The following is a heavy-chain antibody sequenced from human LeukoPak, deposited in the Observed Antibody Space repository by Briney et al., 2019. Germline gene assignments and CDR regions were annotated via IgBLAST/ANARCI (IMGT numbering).Heavy chain of an antibody. V-gene: IGHV4-38-2*01. D-gene: IGHD2-21*02. Sequence: SETLSLTCAVSGYSISSGYYWGWIRQPPGKGLEWIGSIYHSGSTYYNPSLKSRVTISVDTSKNQFSLKLSSVTAADTAVYYCARVTYDAFDISGQGTMVTVSS. CDR3: ARVTYDAFDI. CDR1: GYSISSGYY. J-gene: IGHJ3*02. CDR2: IYHSGST.